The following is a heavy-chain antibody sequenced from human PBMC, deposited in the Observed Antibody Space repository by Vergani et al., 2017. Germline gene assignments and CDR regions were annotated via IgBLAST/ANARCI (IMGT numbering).Heavy chain of an antibody. D-gene: IGHD3-10*01. Sequence: VSCKASGYTFPSYDINWVRQATGQGLEWMGWMNPNSGNTGYAQKFKGRVTMTRNTSISTAYMELSSLRSEDTAVYYCARGQWGVGEINWGQGTLVTVSS. CDR2: MNPNSGNT. J-gene: IGHJ4*02. CDR1: GYTFPSYD. V-gene: IGHV1-8*01. CDR3: ARGQWGVGEIN.